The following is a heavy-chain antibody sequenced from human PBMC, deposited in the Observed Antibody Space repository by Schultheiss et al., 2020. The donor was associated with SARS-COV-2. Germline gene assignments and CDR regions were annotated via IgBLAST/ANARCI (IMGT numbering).Heavy chain of an antibody. J-gene: IGHJ4*02. CDR1: GGTFSSYA. D-gene: IGHD2-2*01. Sequence: SVKVSCKASGGTFSSYAISWVRQAPGQGLEWMGGIIPIFGTANYAQKFQGRVTITADEPTSTAYMELSSLRSEDTAVYYCARGAVPAAMIPFDYWGQGTLVTVSS. CDR2: IIPIFGTA. V-gene: IGHV1-69*13. CDR3: ARGAVPAAMIPFDY.